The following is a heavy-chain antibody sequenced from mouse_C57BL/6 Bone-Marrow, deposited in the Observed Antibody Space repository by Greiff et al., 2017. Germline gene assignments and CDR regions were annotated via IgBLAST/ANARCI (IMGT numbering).Heavy chain of an antibody. V-gene: IGHV1-69*01. Sequence: QVQLQQPGAELVMPGASVKLSCKASGYTFTSYWMHWVKQRPGQGLEWIGVIDPSDSYTNYNQKFKGKSTLTVDKSSSTAYMQLSSLTSEDAADYYCARERWLLPYFDDWGQGTTLTVSS. CDR1: GYTFTSYW. D-gene: IGHD2-3*01. CDR2: IDPSDSYT. CDR3: ARERWLLPYFDD. J-gene: IGHJ2*01.